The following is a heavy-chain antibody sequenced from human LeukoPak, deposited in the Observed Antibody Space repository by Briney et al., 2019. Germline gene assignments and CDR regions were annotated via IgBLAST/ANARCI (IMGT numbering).Heavy chain of an antibody. V-gene: IGHV4-59*01. J-gene: IGHJ5*02. D-gene: IGHD4-23*01. CDR2: IYYSGST. Sequence: SETLSLTCTVSGGSISSYYWSWIRQPPGKGLEWIGYIYYSGSTNYNPSLKSRVTISVDTSKNQFSLKLSSVTAADTAVYYCASFFDYGGKENWFDPWGQGTLVTVSS. CDR1: GGSISSYY. CDR3: ASFFDYGGKENWFDP.